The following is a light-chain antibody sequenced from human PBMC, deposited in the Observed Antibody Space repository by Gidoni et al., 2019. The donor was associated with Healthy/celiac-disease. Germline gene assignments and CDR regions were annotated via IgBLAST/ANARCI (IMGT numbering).Light chain of an antibody. CDR2: ENN. V-gene: IGLV1-51*02. CDR1: SSNIGNHY. Sequence: HNVTISCSGSSSNIGNHYVSWYQQLPGTAPKLPIYENNKRPTGNPDRGSGSKYGTSATLGSTGLQTGDEADYYCGTWGSSQSAVVFGGGTKLTVL. J-gene: IGLJ2*01. CDR3: GTWGSSQSAVV.